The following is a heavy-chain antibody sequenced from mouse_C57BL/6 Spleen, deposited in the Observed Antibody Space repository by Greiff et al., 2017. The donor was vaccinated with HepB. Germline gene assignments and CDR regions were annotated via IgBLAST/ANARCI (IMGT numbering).Heavy chain of an antibody. Sequence: QVHVKQSGAELVRPGASVTLSCKASGYTFTDYEMHWVKQTPVHGLEWIGAIDPETGGTAYNQKFKGKAILTADKSSSTAYMELRSLTSEDSAVYYCTRWKGYYVGYFDYWGQGTTLTVSS. CDR3: TRWKGYYVGYFDY. V-gene: IGHV1-15*01. J-gene: IGHJ2*01. CDR1: GYTFTDYE. D-gene: IGHD2-3*01. CDR2: IDPETGGT.